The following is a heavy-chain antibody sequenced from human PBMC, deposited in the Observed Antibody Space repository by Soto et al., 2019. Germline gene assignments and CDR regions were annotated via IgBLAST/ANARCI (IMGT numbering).Heavy chain of an antibody. D-gene: IGHD6-13*01. CDR1: WFKIRRLA. Sequence: PGGLLRHPSAAFWFKIRRLAISRVRQAPGKGLEWVSAIIGSGGTTYYEDSVKGRFTISRDNPKNTVFLQMNSLRAEDTAVYYCVKEGGSSWGSFDYWGQGTLVTVSS. CDR2: IIGSGGTT. V-gene: IGHV3-23*01. J-gene: IGHJ4*02. CDR3: VKEGGSSWGSFDY.